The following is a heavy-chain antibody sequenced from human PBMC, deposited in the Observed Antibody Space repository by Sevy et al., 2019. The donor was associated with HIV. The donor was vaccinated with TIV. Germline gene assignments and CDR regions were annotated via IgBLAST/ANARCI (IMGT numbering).Heavy chain of an antibody. J-gene: IGHJ3*01. D-gene: IGHD3-22*01. V-gene: IGHV3-23*01. CDR1: AFSFSTYA. CDR3: AKALNPALESMLEVNLRTLKGFDV. CDR2: ISGSGGST. Sequence: GGSLRLSCAASAFSFSTYAMSWVRRAPGKGLEWVSTISGSGGSTFYADSVKGRFTISRDNSQNTLHLQMSSLRADDTAVYYCAKALNPALESMLEVNLRTLKGFDVWGQGTVVTVSS.